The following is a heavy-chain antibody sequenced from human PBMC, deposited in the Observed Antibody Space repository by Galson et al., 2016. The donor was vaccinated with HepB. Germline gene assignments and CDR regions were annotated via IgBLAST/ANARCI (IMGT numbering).Heavy chain of an antibody. CDR3: ASGGGSSTEYFQH. Sequence: SVKVSCKASGGTFSSYAFNWVRQAPGQGLEWMGGIIPIFGTADYAPKFQGRVTITADESTNTAYMELTGLRSEDTAIYYCASGGGSSTEYFQHWGQGTLVTVSS. D-gene: IGHD6-6*01. CDR1: GGTFSSYA. J-gene: IGHJ1*01. V-gene: IGHV1-69*13. CDR2: IIPIFGTA.